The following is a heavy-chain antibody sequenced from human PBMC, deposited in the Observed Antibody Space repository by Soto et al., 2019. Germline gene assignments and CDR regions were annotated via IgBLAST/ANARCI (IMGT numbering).Heavy chain of an antibody. CDR2: ISAYNGNT. CDR3: ANDSSGYVL. V-gene: IGHV1-18*01. J-gene: IGHJ4*02. D-gene: IGHD3-22*01. Sequence: ASVKVSCKASGYTFTSYGISWVRQAPGQGLEWMGWISAYNGNTNYAQKLQGRVTMTTDTSASTAYMELSSLRSEDTAVYYCANDSSGYVLWGQKTLGTVSS. CDR1: GYTFTSYG.